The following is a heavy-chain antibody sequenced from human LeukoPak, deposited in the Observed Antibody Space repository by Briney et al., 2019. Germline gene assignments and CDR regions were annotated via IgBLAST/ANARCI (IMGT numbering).Heavy chain of an antibody. CDR1: GFTFSIYA. CDR2: ISYDETYI. D-gene: IGHD3-10*01. V-gene: IGHV3-30-3*02. CDR3: AKKSIGFDY. Sequence: GGSLRLSCAASGFTFSIYAMHWVRQAPGKGLEWVALISYDETYIYYADSVKGRFTTSRDNSKNTLYLQMNSLRAEDTAVYYCAKKSIGFDYWGQGTLVTVSS. J-gene: IGHJ4*02.